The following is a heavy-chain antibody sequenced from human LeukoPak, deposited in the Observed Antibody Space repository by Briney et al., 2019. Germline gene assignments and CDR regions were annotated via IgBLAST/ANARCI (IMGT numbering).Heavy chain of an antibody. CDR1: CGSITSGGYY. Sequence: SQTLSLTCTVSCGSITSGGYYWSWIRQLPGKGLEWIGYIYYSGTTSYNPSLKSRLTISLDTSENQFSLKLSSVTAADTAVYYCARGSTGDKSNNWGQGTLVTVSS. D-gene: IGHD7-27*01. V-gene: IGHV4-31*03. J-gene: IGHJ4*02. CDR2: IYYSGTT. CDR3: ARGSTGDKSNN.